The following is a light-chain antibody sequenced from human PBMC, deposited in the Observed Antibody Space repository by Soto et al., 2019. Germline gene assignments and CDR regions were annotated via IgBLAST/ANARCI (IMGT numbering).Light chain of an antibody. J-gene: IGKJ4*01. CDR2: KAS. Sequence: DIQMTQSPSTLSASVGDRVTITCRASQSISRGLAWYQQKPGKAPKFLIYKASNLEVGVPSRFRGSGSGTEFTLNISSLQPDDFATYDCQQYKSYSLTFGGGTKVEMK. CDR1: QSISRG. CDR3: QQYKSYSLT. V-gene: IGKV1-5*03.